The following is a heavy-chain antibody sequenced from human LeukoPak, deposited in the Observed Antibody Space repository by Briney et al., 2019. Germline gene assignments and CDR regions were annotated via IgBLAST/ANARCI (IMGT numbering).Heavy chain of an antibody. CDR1: GDTFRHYY. J-gene: IGHJ4*02. Sequence: ASVKVSCMASGDTFRHYYVTWVRQAPGQGLEWMGRIVPVLDTAKYAQNFQGRVTMTTDESSSTAYMELYSLRSEGTAVYYCALSAEKQLVYFDFWGQGTLVTVSS. CDR3: ALSAEKQLVYFDF. D-gene: IGHD6-13*01. CDR2: IVPVLDTA. V-gene: IGHV1-69*05.